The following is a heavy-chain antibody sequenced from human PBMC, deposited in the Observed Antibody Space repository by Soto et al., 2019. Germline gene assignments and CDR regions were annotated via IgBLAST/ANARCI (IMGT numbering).Heavy chain of an antibody. V-gene: IGHV1-18*01. Sequence: ASVKVSCKGSGYTFTSYGISWVRQAPGQGLEWMGWISAYNGNTNYAQKLQGRVTMTTDTSTSTAYMELRSLRSDDTAVYYCARPYCSSTSCYRIDAFDIWGQGTMVTVSS. D-gene: IGHD2-2*01. CDR2: ISAYNGNT. CDR1: GYTFTSYG. J-gene: IGHJ3*02. CDR3: ARPYCSSTSCYRIDAFDI.